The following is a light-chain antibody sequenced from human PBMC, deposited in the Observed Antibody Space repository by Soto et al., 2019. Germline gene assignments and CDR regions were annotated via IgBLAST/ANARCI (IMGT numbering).Light chain of an antibody. CDR1: QSVRSNS. Sequence: ENVLTQSPGPLSLSPGERATLSCRASQSVRSNSIAWYQQKPGQAPRLLIYGASTRATDIPDRFSGSGSGTDFTLTISRLEPEDFALYHCQQYGSSPWTFGQGTKVDIK. V-gene: IGKV3-20*01. CDR2: GAS. CDR3: QQYGSSPWT. J-gene: IGKJ1*01.